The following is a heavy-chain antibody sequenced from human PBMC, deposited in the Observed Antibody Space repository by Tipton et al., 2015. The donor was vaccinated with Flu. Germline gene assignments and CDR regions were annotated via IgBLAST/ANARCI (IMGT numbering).Heavy chain of an antibody. J-gene: IGHJ6*02. CDR3: AAEPHSYYYAMDV. V-gene: IGHV4-4*07. CDR2: MYSSGTT. CDR1: GGSISSFY. Sequence: TLSLTCTVSGGSISSFYWSWIRQPAGKGLEWIGRMYSSGTTKYNPSLKSRVTMSVDTTKNQFSLKLSSVTAADTAVYYCAAEPHSYYYAMDVWGQGTTVTVSS.